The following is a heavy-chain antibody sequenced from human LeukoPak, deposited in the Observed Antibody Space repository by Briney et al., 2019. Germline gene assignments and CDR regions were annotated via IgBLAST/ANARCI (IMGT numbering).Heavy chain of an antibody. V-gene: IGHV3-30*02. J-gene: IGHJ5*02. D-gene: IGHD3-3*01. CDR1: GFTFTNYG. Sequence: GGSLRLSCAASGFTFTNYGMHWVRQAPGKGLEWVAFIRYDESNKYYADSVKGRFTISRDTSKNTLYLQMNSLRAEDTAVYYCAKVRSEGIFNNWFDPWGQGTLVTVSS. CDR3: AKVRSEGIFNNWFDP. CDR2: IRYDESNK.